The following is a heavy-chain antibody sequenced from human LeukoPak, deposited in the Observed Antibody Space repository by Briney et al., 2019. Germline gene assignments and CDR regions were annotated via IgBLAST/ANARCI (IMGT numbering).Heavy chain of an antibody. Sequence: SETLSLTCTVSGGSISSYYWSWIRQPPGKGLEWIGYIYYSGSTNYNPSLKSRVTISVDTSKNQFSLKLSSVTAADTAVYYCARESGYCSSTSCLNGEFDYWGQGTLVTVSS. V-gene: IGHV4-59*12. CDR1: GGSISSYY. CDR2: IYYSGST. D-gene: IGHD2-2*01. CDR3: ARESGYCSSTSCLNGEFDY. J-gene: IGHJ4*02.